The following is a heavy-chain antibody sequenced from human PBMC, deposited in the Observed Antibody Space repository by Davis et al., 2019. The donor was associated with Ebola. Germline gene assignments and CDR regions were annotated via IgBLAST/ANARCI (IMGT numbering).Heavy chain of an antibody. J-gene: IGHJ6*02. V-gene: IGHV3-7*01. CDR2: IKQDGSEK. Sequence: GESLKISCAASGFTFSSYSMNWVRQAPGKGLEWVANIKQDGSEKYYVDSVKGRFTISRDNAKNSLYLQMNSLRDEDTAVYYCLYGMDVWGQGTTVTVSS. CDR1: GFTFSSYS. CDR3: LYGMDV.